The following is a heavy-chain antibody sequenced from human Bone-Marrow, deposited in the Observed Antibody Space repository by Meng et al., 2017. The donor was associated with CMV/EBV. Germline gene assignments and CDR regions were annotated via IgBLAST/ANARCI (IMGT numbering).Heavy chain of an antibody. V-gene: IGHV6-1*01. J-gene: IGHJ6*02. CDR1: GDSVSSNSAA. Sequence: QTLSLTCAISGDSVSSNSAAWNWIRQSPSRGLEWLGRTYYRSKWYDDYAMAVKSRITINPDTSKNQFSLQLNSVTPEDTAVYYCARDYYDSGAYYYTEEYYHGLDVWGQGTTVTVSS. CDR2: TYYRSKWYD. D-gene: IGHD3-22*01. CDR3: ARDYYDSGAYYYTEEYYHGLDV.